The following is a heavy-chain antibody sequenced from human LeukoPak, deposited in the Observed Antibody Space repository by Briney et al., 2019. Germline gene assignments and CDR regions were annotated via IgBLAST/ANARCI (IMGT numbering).Heavy chain of an antibody. J-gene: IGHJ4*02. CDR3: ARGKITFGGVLDY. V-gene: IGHV1-46*01. Sequence: ASVKVSCKASGNTFTKYYMHWVRQAPGQGLEWMGIINPSSGITSYAQKFQGGVTMTRDTSTSTVYMELSSLRSEDTAVYYCARGKITFGGVLDYWGQGTLVTVSS. CDR2: INPSSGIT. D-gene: IGHD3-16*01. CDR1: GNTFTKYY.